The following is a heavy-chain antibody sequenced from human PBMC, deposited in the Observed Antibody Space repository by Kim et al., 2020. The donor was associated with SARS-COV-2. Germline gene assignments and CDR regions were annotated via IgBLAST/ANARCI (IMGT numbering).Heavy chain of an antibody. J-gene: IGHJ1*01. CDR3: ARGGKGAAGTAEYFQH. CDR2: INHSGST. Sequence: SETLSLTCAVYGGSFSGYYWSWIRQPPGKGLEWIGEINHSGSTNYNPSLKSRVTISVDTSKNQFSLKLSSVTAADTAVYYCARGGKGAAGTAEYFQHWGQGTLVTVSS. V-gene: IGHV4-34*01. D-gene: IGHD6-13*01. CDR1: GGSFSGYY.